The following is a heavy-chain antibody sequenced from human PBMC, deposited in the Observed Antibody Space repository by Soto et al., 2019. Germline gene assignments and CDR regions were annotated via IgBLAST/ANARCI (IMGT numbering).Heavy chain of an antibody. V-gene: IGHV3-53*01. CDR2: IYSVGST. Sequence: GGSLRLSCAASGFTVSSNYMSWVRQAPGKGLEWVSVIYSVGSTYYADSVKGRFTISRDNSKNTLYLQMNSLRAEDTAVYYCARDGPLFKDYFDYWGQGTLVTVSS. CDR1: GFTVSSNY. CDR3: ARDGPLFKDYFDY. J-gene: IGHJ4*02.